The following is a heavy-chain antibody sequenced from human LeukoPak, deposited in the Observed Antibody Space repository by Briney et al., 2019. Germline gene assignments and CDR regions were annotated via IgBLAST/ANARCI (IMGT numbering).Heavy chain of an antibody. D-gene: IGHD4-23*01. V-gene: IGHV4-34*01. J-gene: IGHJ4*02. CDR3: TCDYGGNSDY. CDR2: INHSGST. CDR1: GGSFSGYY. Sequence: SETLSLTCAVYGGSFSGYYWSWIRQPPGKGLEWIGEINHSGSTNYNPSLKSRVTISVDTSKNQFSLKLSSVTAADTAVYYCTCDYGGNSDYWGQGTLVTVSS.